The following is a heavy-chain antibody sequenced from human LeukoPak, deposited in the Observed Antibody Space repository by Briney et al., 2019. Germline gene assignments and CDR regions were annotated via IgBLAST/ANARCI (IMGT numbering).Heavy chain of an antibody. J-gene: IGHJ4*02. CDR1: GGTFSRYA. CDR3: ARTYYDYVWGSYRPGYFDY. CDR2: IIPIFGTA. D-gene: IGHD3-16*02. V-gene: IGHV1-69*05. Sequence: SVKVSCKASGGTFSRYAISLVRQAPGQGLEWVGGIIPIFGTANYAQKFQGRVTITTDESTSTAYMELSSLRSEDPAVYYCARTYYDYVWGSYRPGYFDYWGQGTLVTVSS.